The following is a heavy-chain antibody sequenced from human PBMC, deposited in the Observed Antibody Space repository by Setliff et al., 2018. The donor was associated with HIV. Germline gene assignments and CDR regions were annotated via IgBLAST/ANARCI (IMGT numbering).Heavy chain of an antibody. J-gene: IGHJ3*01. CDR1: EGTFTAYA. CDR2: TTPIFGTT. Sequence: GASVKVSCKSSEGTFTAYAISWVRQAPGQGLEWMGRTTPIFGTTNYAQKFQGRVTITADRSTSTAYMELSSLRSEDTAVYYCARYESSGHDAFDLWGQGTMVTVSS. D-gene: IGHD3-22*01. CDR3: ARYESSGHDAFDL. V-gene: IGHV1-69*06.